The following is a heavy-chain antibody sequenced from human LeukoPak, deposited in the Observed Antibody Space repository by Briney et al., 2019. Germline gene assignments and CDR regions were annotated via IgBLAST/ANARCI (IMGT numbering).Heavy chain of an antibody. V-gene: IGHV4-38-2*02. D-gene: IGHD1-7*01. CDR3: ARVTWNYQPVSYFDH. J-gene: IGHJ4*02. CDR1: GYSISSGYY. Sequence: PSETLSLTCTVSGYSISSGYYWGWIRQPPGKGLEWIGSIYHSGSTYYNPSLKSRVTISVDTSKNQFSLKLSSVTAADTAVYYCARVTWNYQPVSYFDHWGQGTLVTVSS. CDR2: IYHSGST.